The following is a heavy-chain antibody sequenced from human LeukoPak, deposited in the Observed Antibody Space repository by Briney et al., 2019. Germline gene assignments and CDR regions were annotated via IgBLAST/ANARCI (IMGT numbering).Heavy chain of an antibody. CDR3: ATDLSSTSLSAFDY. Sequence: PGGSLRLSCAASGFTFSNFIMNWVRQAPGKGLEWVSSISGSYSYMYYADSVQGRFTISRDNAKNSLYLQMNSLRVEDTAVYYCATDLSSTSLSAFDYWGQGILVTVSS. J-gene: IGHJ4*02. V-gene: IGHV3-21*01. CDR1: GFTFSNFI. D-gene: IGHD6-13*01. CDR2: ISGSYSYM.